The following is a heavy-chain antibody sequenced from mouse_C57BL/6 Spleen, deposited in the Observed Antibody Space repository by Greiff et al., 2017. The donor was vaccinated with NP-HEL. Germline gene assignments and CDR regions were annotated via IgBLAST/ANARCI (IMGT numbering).Heavy chain of an antibody. D-gene: IGHD1-1*01. CDR2: IDPSDSYT. J-gene: IGHJ2*01. V-gene: IGHV1-69*01. Sequence: QVQLQQPGAELVMPGASVKLSCKASGYTFTSYWMHWVKQRPGQGLEWIGEIDPSDSYTNYNQKFKGKSTLTVDKSSSTAYMQLSSLTSEDSAVYDCARGYYGRSSDLDDWGQGTTLTVSS. CDR1: GYTFTSYW. CDR3: ARGYYGRSSDLDD.